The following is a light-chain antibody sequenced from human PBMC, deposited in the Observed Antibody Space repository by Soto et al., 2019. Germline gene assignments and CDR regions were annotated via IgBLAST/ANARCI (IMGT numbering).Light chain of an antibody. CDR2: ANN. V-gene: IGLV1-40*01. CDR3: QSYDSSLSGV. J-gene: IGLJ2*01. Sequence: QSVLTQPPSVSGAPGQRVTISCSVSSSNIGAGYDVHWYHQLPGTAPKLLIYANNNRPSGVPDRFSGSKSGTSASLAITGLQPEDEADHYCQSYDSSLSGVFAGGTKLTVL. CDR1: SSNIGAGYD.